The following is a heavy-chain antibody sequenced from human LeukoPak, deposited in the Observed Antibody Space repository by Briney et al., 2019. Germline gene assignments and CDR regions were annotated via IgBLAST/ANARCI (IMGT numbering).Heavy chain of an antibody. D-gene: IGHD4-17*01. CDR2: IYYSGST. Sequence: SETLSLTCTVSGGSVSSGSYYWSWIRQPPGKGLEWIGYIYYSGSTNYNPSLKSRVTISVDTSKNQFSLKLSSVTAADTAVYHCARDSTTVTSYYYFDYWGQGTLVTVSS. J-gene: IGHJ4*02. CDR3: ARDSTTVTSYYYFDY. V-gene: IGHV4-61*01. CDR1: GGSVSSGSYY.